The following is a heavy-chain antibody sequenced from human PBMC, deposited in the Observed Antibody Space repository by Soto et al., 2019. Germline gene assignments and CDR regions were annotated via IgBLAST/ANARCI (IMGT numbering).Heavy chain of an antibody. Sequence: XGSLRLSCAASGFTFSSYWMHWVRQAPGKGLVWVSRVNSDGSITNYADAVKGRFTISRDNAKNTLYLQMDGLRAEDTAVYYCARVGATTWYWGQGTLVTVSS. D-gene: IGHD1-26*01. CDR2: VNSDGSIT. V-gene: IGHV3-74*01. J-gene: IGHJ4*02. CDR1: GFTFSSYW. CDR3: ARVGATTWY.